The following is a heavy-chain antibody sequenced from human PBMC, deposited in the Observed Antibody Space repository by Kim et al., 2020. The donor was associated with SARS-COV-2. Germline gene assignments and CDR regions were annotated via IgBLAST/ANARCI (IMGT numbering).Heavy chain of an antibody. V-gene: IGHV1-69*06. D-gene: IGHD3-9*01. CDR1: GGTFSSYA. CDR3: ARDMLRYFDWPEGMDV. Sequence: SVKVSCKASGGTFSSYAISWVRQVPGQGLEWVGGIIPIFGTANYAQKFQGRVTITADKSTSTAYMELSSLRSEDTAVYYCARDMLRYFDWPEGMDVWGQGTTVTVSS. J-gene: IGHJ6*02. CDR2: IIPIFGTA.